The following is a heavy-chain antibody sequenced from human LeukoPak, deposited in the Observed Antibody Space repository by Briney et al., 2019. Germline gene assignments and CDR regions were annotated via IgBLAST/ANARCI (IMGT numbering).Heavy chain of an antibody. V-gene: IGHV3-21*01. J-gene: IGHJ4*02. CDR3: ARVVDHDYGDYYLDY. Sequence: GGSLRLSCAASGFTFSSYSMNWVRQAPGKGLEWVSSISSGSSYIYYADSVKGRFTISRDNAKNSLYLQMNSLRAEDTAVYYCARVVDHDYGDYYLDYWGQGTLVTVSS. CDR2: ISSGSSYI. CDR1: GFTFSSYS. D-gene: IGHD4-17*01.